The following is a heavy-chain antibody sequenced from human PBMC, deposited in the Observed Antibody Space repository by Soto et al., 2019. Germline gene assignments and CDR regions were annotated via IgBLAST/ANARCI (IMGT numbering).Heavy chain of an antibody. CDR3: ARDYDSSGYPRYYFDY. Sequence: GGSLRLSCAASGFTFNTYGMHWVRQAPGKGLEWVAIIWYDGSNKYYADSVKGRFTISRDNSKNTLYLQMNSLRAEDTAVYYCARDYDSSGYPRYYFDYWGQGTLVTVSS. CDR2: IWYDGSNK. J-gene: IGHJ4*02. CDR1: GFTFNTYG. V-gene: IGHV3-33*01. D-gene: IGHD3-22*01.